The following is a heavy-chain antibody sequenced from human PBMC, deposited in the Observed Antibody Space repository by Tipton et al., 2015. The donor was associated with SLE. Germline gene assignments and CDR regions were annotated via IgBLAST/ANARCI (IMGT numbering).Heavy chain of an antibody. J-gene: IGHJ3*02. D-gene: IGHD6-25*01. CDR3: AGGVRYSSGQSAFDI. V-gene: IGHV4-61*02. CDR1: GGSISSGSYY. Sequence: TLSLTCTVSGGSISSGSYYWSWIRQPAGKGLEWIGRIYTSGSTNYNPSLKSRVTISINTSKNQFSLNLSSVTAADTAVYFCAGGVRYSSGQSAFDIWGQGTMVSVSS. CDR2: IYTSGST.